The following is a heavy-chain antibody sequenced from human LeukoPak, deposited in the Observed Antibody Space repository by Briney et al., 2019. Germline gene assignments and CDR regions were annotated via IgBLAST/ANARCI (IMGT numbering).Heavy chain of an antibody. CDR1: GYTFTSYG. D-gene: IGHD3-10*01. CDR2: ISAYNGNT. V-gene: IGHV1-18*01. CDR3: ARDSITMVRGVHKSWFDP. J-gene: IGHJ5*02. Sequence: ASVKVSCKASGYTFTSYGISWVRQAPGQGLEWMGWISAYNGNTNYAQKLQGRVTITTDTSTSTAYMELRSLRSDDTAVYYCARDSITMVRGVHKSWFDPWGQGTLVTVSS.